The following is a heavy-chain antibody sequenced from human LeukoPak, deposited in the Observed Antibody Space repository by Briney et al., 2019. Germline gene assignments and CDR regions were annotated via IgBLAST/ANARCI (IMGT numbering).Heavy chain of an antibody. D-gene: IGHD1-26*01. CDR2: ISSSSSYI. CDR3: ARDFPLVGATFDY. Sequence: GGSLRLSCAASGFTFSSYSMNWVRQAPGKGLEWVSSISSSSSYIYYADSVKGRFTISRDNAKNSLYLQMNSLRAEDTAVYYCARDFPLVGATFDYWGQGTLVTVSS. J-gene: IGHJ4*02. CDR1: GFTFSSYS. V-gene: IGHV3-21*01.